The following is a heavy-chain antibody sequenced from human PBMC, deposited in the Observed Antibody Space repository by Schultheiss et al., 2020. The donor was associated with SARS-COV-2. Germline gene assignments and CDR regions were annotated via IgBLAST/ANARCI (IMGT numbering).Heavy chain of an antibody. CDR2: ISQDGSQQ. D-gene: IGHD5-12*01. Sequence: GGSLRLSCAASGFIFSTSWMSWVRQTPEKGLEWVAIISQDGSQQWYVDSLKGRFTISRDNSKNTLYLQMNSLRAEDTAVYYCAKSGAEIIFDYWGQGTLVTVSS. CDR1: GFIFSTSW. J-gene: IGHJ4*02. V-gene: IGHV3-7*01. CDR3: AKSGAEIIFDY.